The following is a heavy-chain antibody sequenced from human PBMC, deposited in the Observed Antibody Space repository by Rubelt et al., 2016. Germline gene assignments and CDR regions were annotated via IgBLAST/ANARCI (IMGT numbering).Heavy chain of an antibody. CDR3: ATEPTHGDYGGAPLDS. Sequence: QLQLQESGPGLVKPSETLSLTCTVSGRSISSSSYYWGWIRQPPGKGLEWIGCISYAGYNYYHPSPHRRSTISIDTSKNHVSLEGRPVTAADTAGYYCATEPTHGDYGGAPLDSWGQGTLVTVSS. J-gene: IGHJ5*01. CDR1: GRSISSSSYY. D-gene: IGHD4-17*01. CDR2: ISYAGYN. V-gene: IGHV4-39*02.